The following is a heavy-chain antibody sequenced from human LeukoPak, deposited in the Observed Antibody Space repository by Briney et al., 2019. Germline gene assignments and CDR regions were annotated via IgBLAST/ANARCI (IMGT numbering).Heavy chain of an antibody. CDR2: ISYDGSNK. J-gene: IGHJ4*02. CDR1: GFTFSSYG. Sequence: GRSLRLSCAASGFTFSSYGMHWVRQAPGKGLEWVAVISYDGSNKYYADSVKGRFTISRDNSKNTLYLQMNSLRAEDTAVYYCARDEGGSLPFDYWGQGTLVTVSS. CDR3: ARDEGGSLPFDY. V-gene: IGHV3-30*19. D-gene: IGHD2-15*01.